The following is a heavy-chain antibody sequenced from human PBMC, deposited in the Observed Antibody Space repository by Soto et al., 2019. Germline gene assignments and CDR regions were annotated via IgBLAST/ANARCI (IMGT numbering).Heavy chain of an antibody. Sequence: AAAGGPMGSFGVNGVIKNQRKGLEWVSSISSSSSYIYYADSVKGRFTISRDNAKNSLYLQMNSLRAEDTAVYYCARDGAAAGLTAEYFQHWGQGTLVTVSS. CDR2: ISSSSSYI. D-gene: IGHD6-13*01. CDR3: ARDGAAAGLTAEYFQH. V-gene: IGHV3-21*01. CDR1: GGPMGSFG. J-gene: IGHJ1*01.